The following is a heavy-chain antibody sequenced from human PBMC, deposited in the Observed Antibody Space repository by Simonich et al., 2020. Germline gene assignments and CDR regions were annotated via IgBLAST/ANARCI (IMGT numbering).Heavy chain of an antibody. CDR3: ARGKGWKNAFDI. CDR2: INHSGST. J-gene: IGHJ3*02. D-gene: IGHD1-1*01. V-gene: IGHV4-34*01. Sequence: QVQLQQWGAGLLKPSETLSLTCAVYGGSFSGYYWSWIRQPPGKGLGWIGEINHSGSTNYNPSRNSRGTISVDPAKNQFSLKLSSVTAADTAVYYCARGKGWKNAFDIWGQGTMVTVSS. CDR1: GGSFSGYY.